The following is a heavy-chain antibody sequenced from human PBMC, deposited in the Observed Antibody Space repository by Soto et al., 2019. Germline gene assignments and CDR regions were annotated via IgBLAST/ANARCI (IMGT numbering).Heavy chain of an antibody. CDR2: ISVYNGNT. Sequence: QVQLVQSGAEVKKPGASVTVSCKASGYTFTSCGITWVRQAPGQGLEWMGWISVYNGNTNYAQNLQGRVTMTTDTSTNTAYMELRSLRYDDTAGYYCARDPQYSGSLSGGGDAFDIWGQGTMVTVSS. D-gene: IGHD1-26*01. CDR1: GYTFTSCG. J-gene: IGHJ3*02. CDR3: ARDPQYSGSLSGGGDAFDI. V-gene: IGHV1-18*01.